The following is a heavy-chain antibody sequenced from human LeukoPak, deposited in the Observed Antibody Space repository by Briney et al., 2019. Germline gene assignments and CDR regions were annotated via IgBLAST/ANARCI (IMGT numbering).Heavy chain of an antibody. CDR1: GFSFGGYG. CDR2: IWYNVQNK. Sequence: PGTCLRLSCVASGFSFGGYGMNWVRQAPGKGLEWVAVIWYNVQNKYYSDSVRGRFTISRDTSKNTLYLQMNSLRAEDTAVYYCARDLGGCTNGLCSYYFDHWGQGTLVTVSS. CDR3: ARDLGGCTNGLCSYYFDH. D-gene: IGHD2-8*01. V-gene: IGHV3-33*01. J-gene: IGHJ4*02.